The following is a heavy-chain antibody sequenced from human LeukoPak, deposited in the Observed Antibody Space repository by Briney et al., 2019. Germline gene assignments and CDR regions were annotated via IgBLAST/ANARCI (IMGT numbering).Heavy chain of an antibody. V-gene: IGHV3-30*18. CDR2: ISYDGSNK. CDR1: GFTIRSYG. D-gene: IGHD4-17*01. CDR3: AKDMDHDYDDYGFDY. J-gene: IGHJ4*02. Sequence: GGTLRLSCAASGFTIRSYGMNWVRQAPGKGLEWVAFISYDGSNKYYADSVKGRCTISRDNSKNTVYLQMNSLRAEDTAVYYCAKDMDHDYDDYGFDYWGQGTPVTVSS.